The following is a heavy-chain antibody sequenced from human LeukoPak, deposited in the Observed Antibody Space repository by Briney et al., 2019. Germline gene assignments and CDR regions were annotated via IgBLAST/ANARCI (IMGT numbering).Heavy chain of an antibody. J-gene: IGHJ4*02. CDR1: GGSFSGYY. V-gene: IGHV4-34*01. D-gene: IGHD3-10*01. CDR3: ARGAGLLNDY. Sequence: SETLSLTCAVYGGSFSGYYWSWIRQPPGKGLEWIGEINHSGSTNYNPSLKSRVTISVDTSKNQFSLKLSSVTAADTAVYYCARGAGLLNDYWGQGTLVTVSS. CDR2: INHSGST.